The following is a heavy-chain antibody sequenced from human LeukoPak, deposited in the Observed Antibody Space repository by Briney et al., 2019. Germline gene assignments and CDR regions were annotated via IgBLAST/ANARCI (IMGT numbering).Heavy chain of an antibody. V-gene: IGHV4-34*01. CDR3: ARGPRRASIAAAGNRNRNLDY. CDR1: GGSFSGYY. Sequence: SETLSLTCAVYGGSFSGYYWSWIRQPPGKGLEWVGEINHSGGTNYNPSLKSRVTISVDTSKNQFSLKLSSVTAADTAVYYCARGPRRASIAAAGNRNRNLDYWGQGTLVTVSS. J-gene: IGHJ4*02. D-gene: IGHD6-13*01. CDR2: INHSGGT.